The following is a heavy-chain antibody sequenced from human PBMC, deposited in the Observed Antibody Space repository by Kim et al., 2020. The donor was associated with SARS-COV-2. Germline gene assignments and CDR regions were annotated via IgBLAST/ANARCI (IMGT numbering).Heavy chain of an antibody. Sequence: SQTLSLTCTVSGGSISSGGYYWCWIRQHPGKGLEWIGYIYYSGSTYYNPSLKSRVTISVDTSKNQFSLKLSSVTAADTAVYYCARGILITIFGVVAHLDYWGQGTLVTVSS. CDR1: GGSISSGGYY. J-gene: IGHJ4*02. V-gene: IGHV4-31*03. D-gene: IGHD3-3*01. CDR2: IYYSGST. CDR3: ARGILITIFGVVAHLDY.